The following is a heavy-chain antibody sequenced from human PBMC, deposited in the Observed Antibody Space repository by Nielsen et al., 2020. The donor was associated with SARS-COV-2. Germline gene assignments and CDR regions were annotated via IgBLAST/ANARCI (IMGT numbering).Heavy chain of an antibody. Sequence: SETLSLTCTVSGGSISSSSYYWGWIRQPPGKGLEWIGSIYYSGSTYYNPSLKSRVTISVDTSKNQFSLMLSSVTAADTAVYYCARIRGAAAVPNFRFDPWGQGTLVTVSS. D-gene: IGHD6-13*01. J-gene: IGHJ5*02. CDR1: GGSISSSSYY. V-gene: IGHV4-39*01. CDR3: ARIRGAAAVPNFRFDP. CDR2: IYYSGST.